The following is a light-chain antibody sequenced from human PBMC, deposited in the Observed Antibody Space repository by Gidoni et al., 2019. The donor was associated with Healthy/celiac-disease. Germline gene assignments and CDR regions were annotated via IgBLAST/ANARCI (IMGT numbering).Light chain of an antibody. Sequence: QPVLTQPPSASASLGASVTLTCTLSSGYSNYKVDWYQQRPGKGPRFVMRVGTGGIVGSKGDGIPDRFSVLGSGLNRYLTIKNIQEEDESDYHCGADHGSGSNFFSWVFGGGTKRTVL. CDR1: SGYSNYK. V-gene: IGLV9-49*01. CDR2: VGTGGIVG. CDR3: GADHGSGSNFFSWV. J-gene: IGLJ3*02.